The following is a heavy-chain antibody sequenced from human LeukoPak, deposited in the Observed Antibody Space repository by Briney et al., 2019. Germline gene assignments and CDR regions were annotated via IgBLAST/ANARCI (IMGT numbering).Heavy chain of an antibody. Sequence: SETLSLTCAVYGGSFSGYYWSWIRQPPGKGLEWIGEINHSGSTNYNPSLKSRVTISVDTSKNQFSLKLSSVTAADTAVYYCARHAGYPYYYYMDVWGKGTTVTVSS. CDR3: ARHAGYPYYYYMDV. CDR2: INHSGST. V-gene: IGHV4-34*01. D-gene: IGHD3-16*02. CDR1: GGSFSGYY. J-gene: IGHJ6*03.